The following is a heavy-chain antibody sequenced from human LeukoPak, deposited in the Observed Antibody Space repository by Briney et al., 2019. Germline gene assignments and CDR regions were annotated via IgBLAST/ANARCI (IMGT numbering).Heavy chain of an antibody. CDR1: GDSVSSNY. J-gene: IGHJ4*02. CDR2: FYSRTSV. Sequence: SETLSLTCTVSGDSVSSNYWSWIRQPPGRGLEWLGYFYSRTSVTSNPSLQGRVTMSSDTAKNQFSLRLTSVTAADTAVYYCAKVGHYIDSSGYYYLDYWGQGTLVTVSS. V-gene: IGHV4-59*02. CDR3: AKVGHYIDSSGYYYLDY. D-gene: IGHD3-22*01.